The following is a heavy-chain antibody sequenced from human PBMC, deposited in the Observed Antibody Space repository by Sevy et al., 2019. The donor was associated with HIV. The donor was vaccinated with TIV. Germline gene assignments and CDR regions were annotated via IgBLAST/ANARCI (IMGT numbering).Heavy chain of an antibody. CDR1: GFTFHTYW. CDR2: IRQDGNEI. J-gene: IGHJ4*02. D-gene: IGHD3-16*01. CDR3: AIRYFDF. V-gene: IGHV3-7*01. Sequence: GGSLRLSCAASGFTFHTYWMQWVRQAPGKGLEWVANIRQDGNEIYYADSVKGRFTISRDNAMQSLYLEMNNLRVEDSGIYYCAIRYFDFWGQGTLVTVSS.